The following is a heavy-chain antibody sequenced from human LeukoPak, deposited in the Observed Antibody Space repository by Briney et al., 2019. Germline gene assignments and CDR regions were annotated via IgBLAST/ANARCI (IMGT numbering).Heavy chain of an antibody. Sequence: GSLRLSCAVSGFTFSFYGMSWVRQAPGKGLEWVSGIISGGSTYYADSVKGRFTISRDNSKNTLYLQMNSLRAEDTAIYYCATYRQVLLPFESWGQGTLVTVSS. CDR3: ATYRQVLLPFES. CDR1: GFTFSFYG. V-gene: IGHV3-23*01. D-gene: IGHD2-8*02. J-gene: IGHJ4*02. CDR2: IISGGST.